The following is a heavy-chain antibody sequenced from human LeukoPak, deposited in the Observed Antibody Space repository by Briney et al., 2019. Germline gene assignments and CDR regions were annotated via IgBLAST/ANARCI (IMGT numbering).Heavy chain of an antibody. Sequence: GGSLRLSCAASGFTFSSYEMNWVRQAPGKGLEWVSYISSSGSTIYYADSVKGRFTISRDNAKNSLYLQMNSLRAEDTAVYYCAREPSITMVRPFFDYWGQGTLVTVSS. J-gene: IGHJ4*02. CDR1: GFTFSSYE. CDR2: ISSSGSTI. V-gene: IGHV3-48*03. D-gene: IGHD3-10*01. CDR3: AREPSITMVRPFFDY.